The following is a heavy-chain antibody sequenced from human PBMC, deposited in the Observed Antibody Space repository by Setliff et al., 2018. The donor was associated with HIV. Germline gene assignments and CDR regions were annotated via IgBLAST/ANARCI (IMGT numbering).Heavy chain of an antibody. V-gene: IGHV1-69*06. Sequence: SVKVSCKASGGTFSSQAINWVRRAPGQGLEWMGGIIPMYGSVGYAQKFQGRVTITADKSTTTAYMELSSLRSEDTAVYYCAITSGLNAFDIWGQGTMVTVSS. CDR2: IIPMYGSV. CDR1: GGTFSSQA. J-gene: IGHJ3*02. CDR3: AITSGLNAFDI.